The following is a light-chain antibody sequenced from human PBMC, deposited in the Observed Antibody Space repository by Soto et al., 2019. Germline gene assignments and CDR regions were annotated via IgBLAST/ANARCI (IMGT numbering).Light chain of an antibody. J-gene: IGKJ1*01. V-gene: IGKV3-20*01. CDR3: QQFGNSPWT. CDR2: GTS. Sequence: VLSQSPGRLSLSPWETATLSCRASQSVPSTYFAWYQQKSGQPPRLLISGTSNRATGIPDRFSGSGSGRDFTLTISRLEPEDFAVYFCQQFGNSPWTFXQGTKVDIK. CDR1: QSVPSTY.